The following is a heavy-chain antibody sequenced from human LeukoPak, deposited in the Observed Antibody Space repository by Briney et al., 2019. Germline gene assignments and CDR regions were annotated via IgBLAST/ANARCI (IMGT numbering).Heavy chain of an antibody. J-gene: IGHJ4*02. CDR3: ARAPGAWIQLDY. CDR1: GGSISSSSYY. Sequence: SETLSLTCTVSGGSISSSSYYWGWIRQPPGKGLEWIGSIYYSGSTYYNPSLKSRVTISVDTSKNQFSLKLSSVTAADTAVYYCARAPGAWIQLDYWGQGTLVTVSS. D-gene: IGHD2-2*03. CDR2: IYYSGST. V-gene: IGHV4-39*07.